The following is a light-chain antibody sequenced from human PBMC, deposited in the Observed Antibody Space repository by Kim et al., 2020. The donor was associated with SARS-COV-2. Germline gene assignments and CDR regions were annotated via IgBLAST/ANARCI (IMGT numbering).Light chain of an antibody. V-gene: IGLV3-21*04. Sequence: SYELTQPPSVSVAPGKTARITCGGNNIGSKSVHWYQQKTGQAPVLVIYYDSDRPSGIPERFSGSNSGNTATLTISRVEAGDEADYYCQVWDSSSDHVVFGGVTQLTVL. CDR1: NIGSKS. CDR3: QVWDSSSDHVV. CDR2: YDS. J-gene: IGLJ2*01.